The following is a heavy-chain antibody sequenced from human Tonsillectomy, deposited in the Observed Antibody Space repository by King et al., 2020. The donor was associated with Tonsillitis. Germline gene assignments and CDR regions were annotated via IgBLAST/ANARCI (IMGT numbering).Heavy chain of an antibody. CDR1: GGSISSYY. V-gene: IGHV4-59*01. Sequence: QLQESGPGLVKPSETLSLTCTVSGGSISSYYWSWIRQPPGKGLEWIGYIYYSGSTNYNPSLKSRVTISVDTSKNQFSLKMSSVTAADTAVYYCAKDCLSGGYGFGFDPWGQGTLVTVSS. CDR3: AKDCLSGGYGFGFDP. D-gene: IGHD5-12*01. J-gene: IGHJ4*03. CDR2: IYYSGST.